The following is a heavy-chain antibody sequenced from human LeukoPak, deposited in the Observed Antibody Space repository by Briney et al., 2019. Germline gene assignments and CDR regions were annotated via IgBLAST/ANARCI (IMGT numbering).Heavy chain of an antibody. Sequence: SETLSLTCTVSGGSISSYYWSWIRQPPGKGLERIGYIYYSGCTNYNPSLKSRVTISVDTSKNQFSLKLNSVTAADTAVYYCARHLPTTVTRGYSCHPMDVWGKGTTVSVSS. J-gene: IGHJ6*03. CDR2: IYYSGCT. D-gene: IGHD4-17*01. V-gene: IGHV4-59*08. CDR3: ARHLPTTVTRGYSCHPMDV. CDR1: GGSISSYY.